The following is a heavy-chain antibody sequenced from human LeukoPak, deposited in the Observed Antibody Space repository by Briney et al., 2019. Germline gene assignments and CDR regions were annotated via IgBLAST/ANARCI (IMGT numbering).Heavy chain of an antibody. D-gene: IGHD3-3*01. J-gene: IGHJ6*04. Sequence: GGSLRLSCAASGFSFDNYARGWVRQTPGRGREWVSAIGGSGSDTSYTDSVKGRFTISRDNSKSTLYLQMNSLRAEDTAVYHCAKTLRDLEWLTGELDVWGEGTAVTVSS. CDR1: GFSFDNYA. V-gene: IGHV3-23*01. CDR2: IGGSGSDT. CDR3: AKTLRDLEWLTGELDV.